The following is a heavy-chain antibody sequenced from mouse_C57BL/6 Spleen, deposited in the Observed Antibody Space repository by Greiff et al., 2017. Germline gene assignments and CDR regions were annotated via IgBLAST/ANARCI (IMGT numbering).Heavy chain of an antibody. J-gene: IGHJ3*01. CDR1: GYTFTSYW. Sequence: QVQLQQPGAELVKPGASVKMSCKASGYTFTSYWITWVKQRPGQGLEWIGDIYPGSGSTNSNEKFKSKATLTVATSSSTAYMQHNSLTSEDSAVYYWGRHGGFAYWGQGTLVTVSA. CDR3: GRHGGFAY. D-gene: IGHD1-2*01. V-gene: IGHV1-55*01. CDR2: IYPGSGST.